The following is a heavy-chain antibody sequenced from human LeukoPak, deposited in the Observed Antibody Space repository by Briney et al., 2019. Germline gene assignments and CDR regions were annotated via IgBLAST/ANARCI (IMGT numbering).Heavy chain of an antibody. D-gene: IGHD2-2*01. CDR3: ARVYCSSTSCYYFDY. Sequence: SETLSLTCAVSGGSISSGGYSWSWIRQPPGKGLEWIGYIYHSGSTYYNPSLKSRVTISVDRSKNQFSLKLSSVAAADTAVYYCARVYCSSTSCYYFDYWGQGTLVTVSS. V-gene: IGHV4-30-2*01. CDR1: GGSISSGGYS. J-gene: IGHJ4*02. CDR2: IYHSGST.